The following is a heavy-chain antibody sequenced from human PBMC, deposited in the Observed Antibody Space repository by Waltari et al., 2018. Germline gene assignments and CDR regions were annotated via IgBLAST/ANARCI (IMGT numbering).Heavy chain of an antibody. CDR2: ISGSGGST. Sequence: EVQLLESGGGLVQPGGSLRLSCAASGFTFSSYAMSWVRRAPGKGLEWVSAISGSGGSTYYADSGKGRFTISRDNSKNTLYLQMNSLRAEDTAVYYCAKATIAARRYFDYWGQGTLVTVSS. V-gene: IGHV3-23*01. J-gene: IGHJ4*02. CDR3: AKATIAARRYFDY. CDR1: GFTFSSYA. D-gene: IGHD6-6*01.